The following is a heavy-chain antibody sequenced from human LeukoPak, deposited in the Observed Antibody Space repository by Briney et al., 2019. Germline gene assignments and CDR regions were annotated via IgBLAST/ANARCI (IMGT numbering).Heavy chain of an antibody. D-gene: IGHD2-2*01. Sequence: SETLSLTCTISGGSITTYYWSWIRQPPGQGLEWMGYIYYSGSAEYNPSLKSRVTMSVDTAKNQFSLKLSSVTAADTAIYYCARDSFDAFHIWGQGTMVTVSS. CDR1: GGSITTYY. CDR2: IYYSGSA. CDR3: ARDSFDAFHI. V-gene: IGHV4-59*12. J-gene: IGHJ3*02.